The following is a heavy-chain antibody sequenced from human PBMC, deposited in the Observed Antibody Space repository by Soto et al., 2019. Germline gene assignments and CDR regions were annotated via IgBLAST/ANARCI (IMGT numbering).Heavy chain of an antibody. Sequence: SETLSLTCTVSGGSISSGGYYWSWIRQHPGKALEWIGHISYGGDSYYNPSLRSRVTMSVDTSENQLSLRLSSVTAADTAMYYCARDYVGPNYYFDFWGQGTLVTVS. J-gene: IGHJ4*02. CDR2: ISYGGDS. CDR3: ARDYVGPNYYFDF. CDR1: GGSISSGGYY. D-gene: IGHD3-16*01. V-gene: IGHV4-31*03.